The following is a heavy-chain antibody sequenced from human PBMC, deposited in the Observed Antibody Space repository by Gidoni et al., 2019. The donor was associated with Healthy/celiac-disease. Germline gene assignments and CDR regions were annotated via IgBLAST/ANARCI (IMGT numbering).Heavy chain of an antibody. CDR3: ARDGIAAPNDAFDI. V-gene: IGHV3-30-3*01. D-gene: IGHD2-21*01. CDR2: ISYDGSNK. J-gene: IGHJ3*02. CDR1: GFTFSSYA. Sequence: QVQLVESGGGVVQPGRSLRLSCAASGFTFSSYAMHWVRQAPGKGLEWVAVISYDGSNKYYADSVKGRFTISIDNSKNTLYLQMNSLRAEDTAVYYCARDGIAAPNDAFDIWGQGTMVTVSS.